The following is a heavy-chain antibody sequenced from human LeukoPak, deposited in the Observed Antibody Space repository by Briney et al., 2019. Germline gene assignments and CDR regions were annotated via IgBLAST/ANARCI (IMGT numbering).Heavy chain of an antibody. J-gene: IGHJ2*01. CDR1: GFTFSDYD. CDR2: ISSSGSTI. CDR3: AKVPDGSPRGYWYFDL. V-gene: IGHV3-11*01. Sequence: GGSLRLSCVASGFTFSDYDMSWIRQAPGKGLEWISYISSSGSTINYADSMKGRVTLSRDNAKNSLYLQMNSLRAEDTAIYFCAKVPDGSPRGYWYFDLWGRGTLVTVSS. D-gene: IGHD5-24*01.